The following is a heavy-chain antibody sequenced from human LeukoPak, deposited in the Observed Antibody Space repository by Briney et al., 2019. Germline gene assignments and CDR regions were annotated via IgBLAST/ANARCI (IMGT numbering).Heavy chain of an antibody. D-gene: IGHD3-16*01. J-gene: IGHJ4*01. Sequence: GGSLRLSCAASGFTFSDHYIDWVRQTPGKGLEWVAFIRYDGSNKYYAGSVKGRFTISRDNSKNTLYLQMNSLRAEDTAVYYCAKDASRQEGGFDYWGQGTLVTVSS. V-gene: IGHV3-30*02. CDR2: IRYDGSNK. CDR3: AKDASRQEGGFDY. CDR1: GFTFSDHY.